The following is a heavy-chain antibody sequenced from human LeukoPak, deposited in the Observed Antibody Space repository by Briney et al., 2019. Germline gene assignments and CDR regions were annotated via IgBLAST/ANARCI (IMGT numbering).Heavy chain of an antibody. V-gene: IGHV4-31*03. CDR3: AAYGLGSSRRFDP. CDR1: GGSISSAGYY. Sequence: PSETLSLTCTVSGGSISSAGYYWTWIRQHPGKGLEWIGYIYYSGSTYYSPSLKSRVTISLDTFKNQFSLNLSSVTAADTAVYYCAAYGLGSSRRFDPWGQGTLVTVSS. J-gene: IGHJ5*02. D-gene: IGHD3-10*01. CDR2: IYYSGST.